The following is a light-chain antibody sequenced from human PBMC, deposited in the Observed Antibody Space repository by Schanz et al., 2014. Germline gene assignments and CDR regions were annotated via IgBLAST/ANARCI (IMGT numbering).Light chain of an antibody. CDR3: GAAHGSGSNFVSWV. CDR1: SGYSNYK. Sequence: QLVLTQPPSASASLGASVTLTCTLSSGYSNYKVDWYQQRPGKGPRFVMRVGTGGFVGSKGDGIPDRFSVLDSGLSRYLTIKSIQEEDESNYHCGAAHGSGSNFVSWVFGGGTKLTVL. CDR2: VGTGGFVG. V-gene: IGLV9-49*01. J-gene: IGLJ3*02.